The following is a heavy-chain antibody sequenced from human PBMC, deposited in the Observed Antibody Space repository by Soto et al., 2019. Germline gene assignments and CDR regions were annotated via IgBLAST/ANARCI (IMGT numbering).Heavy chain of an antibody. CDR1: GGTFSSYA. D-gene: IGHD6-6*01. J-gene: IGHJ6*02. CDR3: ASALGYHGSSPWGYYYGMDV. V-gene: IGHV1-69*13. Sequence: ASVKVSCKASGGTFSSYAISWVRQAPGQGLEWMGGIIPIFGTANYAQKFLGRVTITADESTSTAYMELSSLRSEDTAVYYCASALGYHGSSPWGYYYGMDVWGQGTTVTVSS. CDR2: IIPIFGTA.